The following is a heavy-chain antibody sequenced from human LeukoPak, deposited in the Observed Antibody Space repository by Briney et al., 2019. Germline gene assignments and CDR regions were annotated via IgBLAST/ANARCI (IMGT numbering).Heavy chain of an antibody. CDR3: VRVVTGSYYTDY. Sequence: ASVKVSCKTSGYTFTKYSFSWVRQAPGQGLEWLGWISAYNGNTNYAQKVHGRVTMTTDTSTGTTYMDLGSLKSDDTAVYYCVRVVTGSYYTDYWGQGTLVTVSS. CDR2: ISAYNGNT. J-gene: IGHJ4*02. D-gene: IGHD1-26*01. V-gene: IGHV1-18*01. CDR1: GYTFTKYS.